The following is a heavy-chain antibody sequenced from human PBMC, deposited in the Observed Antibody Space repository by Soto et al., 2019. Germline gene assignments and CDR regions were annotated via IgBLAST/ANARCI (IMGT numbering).Heavy chain of an antibody. Sequence: PSETLSLTCTVSGGSISSSSYYWGWIRQPPGTGLEWIGSIYYSGSTYYNPSLKSRVTISVDTSKNQFSLKLSSVTAADTAVYYCARQDIVVVPAAPYWFDPWGQGTLVTVSS. J-gene: IGHJ5*02. CDR3: ARQDIVVVPAAPYWFDP. CDR1: GGSISSSSYY. D-gene: IGHD2-2*01. V-gene: IGHV4-39*01. CDR2: IYYSGST.